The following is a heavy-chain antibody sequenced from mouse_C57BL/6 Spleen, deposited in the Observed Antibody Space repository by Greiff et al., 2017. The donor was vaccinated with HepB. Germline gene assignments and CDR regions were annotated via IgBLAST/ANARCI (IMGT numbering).Heavy chain of an antibody. D-gene: IGHD2-4*01. CDR3: TRGYDYDGHYYAMDY. V-gene: IGHV5-9-1*02. CDR1: GFTFSSYA. J-gene: IGHJ4*01. Sequence: EVKVVESGEGLVKPGGSLKLSCAASGFTFSSYAMSWVRQTPEKRLEWVAYISSGGDYIYYADTVKGRFTISRDNARNTLYLQMSSLKSEDTAMYYCTRGYDYDGHYYAMDYWGQGTSVTVSS. CDR2: ISSGGDYI.